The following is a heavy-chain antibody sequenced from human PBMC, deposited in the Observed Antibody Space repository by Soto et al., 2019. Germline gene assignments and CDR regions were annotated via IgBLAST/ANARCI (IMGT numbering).Heavy chain of an antibody. CDR3: AKDRGGYYGSGSYYKV. V-gene: IGHV3-9*01. Sequence: EVQLVESGGGLVQPGRSLRLSCAASGFTFDDYAMHWVRQAPGKGLEWVSGISWNSGSIGYADSVKGRFTISRDNAKNSLYLQMNRLRAEDTALYYCAKDRGGYYGSGSYYKVWGQGTLVTVSS. J-gene: IGHJ4*02. D-gene: IGHD3-10*01. CDR2: ISWNSGSI. CDR1: GFTFDDYA.